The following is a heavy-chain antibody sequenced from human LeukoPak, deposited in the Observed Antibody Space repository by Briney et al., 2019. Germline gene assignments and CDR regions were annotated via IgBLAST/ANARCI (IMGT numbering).Heavy chain of an antibody. CDR1: GGSISSHY. Sequence: SETLSLTCTVSGGSISSHYWSWIRQPPGKGLGWIGYIYYSGSTNYNPSLKSRDTISVDTSKNQFSLKLSSVTAADTAVYYCARGHFYDSSGYFDWGQGTLVTVSS. V-gene: IGHV4-59*11. CDR2: IYYSGST. J-gene: IGHJ4*02. CDR3: ARGHFYDSSGYFD. D-gene: IGHD3-22*01.